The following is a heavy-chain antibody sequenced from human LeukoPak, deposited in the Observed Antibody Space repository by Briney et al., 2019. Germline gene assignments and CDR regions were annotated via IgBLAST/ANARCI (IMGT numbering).Heavy chain of an antibody. CDR3: AREEYGDLRLSDAFDI. D-gene: IGHD4-17*01. Sequence: MSSETLSLTCTVSGGSISSGDYYWSWIRQPPGKGLEWIGYIYYSGSTYYNLSLKSRVTISVDTSKNQFSLKLSSVTAADTAVYYCAREEYGDLRLSDAFDIWGQGTMVTVSS. CDR1: GGSISSGDYY. J-gene: IGHJ3*02. V-gene: IGHV4-30-4*01. CDR2: IYYSGST.